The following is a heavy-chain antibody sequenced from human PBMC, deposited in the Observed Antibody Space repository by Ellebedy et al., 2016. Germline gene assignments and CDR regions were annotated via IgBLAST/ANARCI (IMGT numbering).Heavy chain of an antibody. CDR1: GLIVNSNY. Sequence: GGSLRLSXAGSGLIVNSNYMTWVRQAPGKGLEWVSAISGSGGSTYYADSVKGRFTISRDNSKNTLYLQMNSLRAEDTAVYYCAKDKQGGSLLLEPFDYWGQGTLVTVSS. D-gene: IGHD1-26*01. CDR3: AKDKQGGSLLLEPFDY. V-gene: IGHV3-23*01. CDR2: ISGSGGST. J-gene: IGHJ4*02.